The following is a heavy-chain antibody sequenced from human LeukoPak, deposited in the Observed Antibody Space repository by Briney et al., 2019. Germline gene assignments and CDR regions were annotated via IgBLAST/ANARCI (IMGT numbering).Heavy chain of an antibody. J-gene: IGHJ1*01. V-gene: IGHV4-59*01. CDR1: GGSISSYY. CDR3: AREGEDCSGGSCYTSEYFQH. CDR2: IYYSGST. D-gene: IGHD2-15*01. Sequence: SETLSLTCTVSGGSISSYYWSWIRQPPGKGLEWIGYIYYSGSTNYNPSLKSRVTISVDTSKNQFSLKLSSVTAADPAVYYCAREGEDCSGGSCYTSEYFQHWGQGTLVTVSS.